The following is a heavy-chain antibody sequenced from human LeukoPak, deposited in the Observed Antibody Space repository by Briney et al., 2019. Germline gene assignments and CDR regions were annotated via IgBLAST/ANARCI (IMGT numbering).Heavy chain of an antibody. Sequence: GTSLRLSCAASGFTFSNYAMSWVRQAPGKGLEWVSAITGSDGTTYYADSVKGRFTISRDNPKNTLYLQMNSLRAEDTAVYYCAKWGDYDILTGYYVSDYWGQGTLVTVSS. CDR3: AKWGDYDILTGYYVSDY. V-gene: IGHV3-23*01. CDR1: GFTFSNYA. J-gene: IGHJ4*02. CDR2: ITGSDGTT. D-gene: IGHD3-9*01.